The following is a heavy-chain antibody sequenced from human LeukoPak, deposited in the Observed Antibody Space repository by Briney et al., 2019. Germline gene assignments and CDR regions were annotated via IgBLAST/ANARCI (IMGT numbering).Heavy chain of an antibody. J-gene: IGHJ4*02. D-gene: IGHD5-24*01. V-gene: IGHV1-69*01. Sequence: GASVKVSCKASGGTFSSYAISWVRQAPGQGLEWMGGIIPIFGTANYAQKFQGRVTITADESTSTAYMELSSLRSEDTAVYYCAISRRDGYNFGFYYWGQGTLVTVSS. CDR2: IIPIFGTA. CDR1: GGTFSSYA. CDR3: AISRRDGYNFGFYY.